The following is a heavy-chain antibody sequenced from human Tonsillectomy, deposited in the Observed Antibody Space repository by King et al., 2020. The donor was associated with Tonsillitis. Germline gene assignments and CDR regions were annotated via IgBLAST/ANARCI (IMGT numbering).Heavy chain of an antibody. CDR3: ARRPGVGAIVYYYYYGMDV. CDR1: GGSFSGYY. V-gene: IGHV4-34*01. Sequence: VQLQQWGAGLLKPSETLSLTCAVYGGSFSGYYWSWIRQPPGKGLEWIGEINHSGSTNYNPSLKSRVTISVDTSKNQFSLKLSSVTAADTAVYYCARRPGVGAIVYYYYYGMDVWGQGTTVTVSS. CDR2: INHSGST. J-gene: IGHJ6*02. D-gene: IGHD1-26*01.